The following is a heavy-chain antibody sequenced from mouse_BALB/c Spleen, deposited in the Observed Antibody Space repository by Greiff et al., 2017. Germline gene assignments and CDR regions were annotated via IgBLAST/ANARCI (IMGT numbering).Heavy chain of an antibody. Sequence: VKLMESGAELARPGASVKMSCKASGYTFTSYTMHWVKQRPGQGLEWIGYINPSSGYTNYNQKFKDKATLTADKSSSTAYMQLSSLTSEDSAVYYCAREGLGWYFDVWGAGTTVTVSS. V-gene: IGHV1-4*01. J-gene: IGHJ1*01. CDR2: INPSSGYT. CDR1: GYTFTSYT. CDR3: AREGLGWYFDV. D-gene: IGHD4-1*01.